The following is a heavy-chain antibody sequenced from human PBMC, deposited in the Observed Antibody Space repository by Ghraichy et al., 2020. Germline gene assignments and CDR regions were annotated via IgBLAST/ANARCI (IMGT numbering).Heavy chain of an antibody. CDR1: GFTFSPYN. CDR3: ARDMYSGSYNDYYYYMDV. V-gene: IGHV3-21*01. D-gene: IGHD1-26*01. CDR2: ISSKSTYI. J-gene: IGHJ6*03. Sequence: GGSLRLSCAASGFTFSPYNMNWVRQAPGKGLEWVSSISSKSTYIYYADSVMGRFTISRDNAKNSLFLQMNSVRAEDTAVYYCARDMYSGSYNDYYYYMDVWGKGTTVTVSS.